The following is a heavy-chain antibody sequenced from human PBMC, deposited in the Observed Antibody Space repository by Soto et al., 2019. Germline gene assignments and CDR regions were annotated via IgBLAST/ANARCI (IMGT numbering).Heavy chain of an antibody. CDR1: VSTFTNNN. CDR3: ALVVTPMAIDY. Sequence: GXSVKVSCKASVSTFTNNNITWVRQATGQGLEWMGWMNTKSGNTGHAQKFQGRVTLTRNTSIHTAYMELSSLRSEDTAVYYCALVVTPMAIDYWGQGTLVTVSS. J-gene: IGHJ4*02. V-gene: IGHV1-8*01. CDR2: MNTKSGNT. D-gene: IGHD5-18*01.